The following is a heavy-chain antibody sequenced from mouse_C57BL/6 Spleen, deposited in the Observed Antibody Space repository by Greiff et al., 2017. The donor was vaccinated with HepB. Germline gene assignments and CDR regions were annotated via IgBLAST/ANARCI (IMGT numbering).Heavy chain of an antibody. J-gene: IGHJ1*03. D-gene: IGHD1-1*01. CDR3: ARRTYGSSYVWYFDV. CDR1: GYTFTSYW. V-gene: IGHV1-64*01. Sequence: QVQLQQPGAELVKPGASVKLSCKASGYTFTSYWMHWVKQRPGQGLEWIGMIHPNSGSTNYNEKFKSKATLTVDKSSSTAYMQLGSLTSEDSAVYYCARRTYGSSYVWYFDVWGTGTTVTVSS. CDR2: IHPNSGST.